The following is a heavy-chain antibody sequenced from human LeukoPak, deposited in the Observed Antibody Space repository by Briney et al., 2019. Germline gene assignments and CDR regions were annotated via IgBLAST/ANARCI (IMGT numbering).Heavy chain of an antibody. CDR2: ISSSGSTI. J-gene: IGHJ6*03. Sequence: PGGSLRLSCAASGFSISSYEMNWVRQAPGKGREWVSHISSSGSTIWYADSVKCRFTISRDNAKNSLYLQMNSLRAQDTAVYYCARVELAPYYYYMDVWGKGTTVTVSS. CDR3: ARVELAPYYYYMDV. CDR1: GFSISSYE. V-gene: IGHV3-48*03. D-gene: IGHD1-7*01.